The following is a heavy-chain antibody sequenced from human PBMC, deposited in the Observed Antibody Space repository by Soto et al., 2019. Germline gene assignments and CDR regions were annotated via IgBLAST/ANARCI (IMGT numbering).Heavy chain of an antibody. CDR3: ARIQPYNYLDY. J-gene: IGHJ4*02. V-gene: IGHV1-69*02. CDR1: GGTFSSYT. CDR2: IIPILGIA. Sequence: QVQLVQSGAEVKKPGSSVKVSCKASGGTFSSYTISWVRQAPGQGLEWMGRIIPILGIANYAQKFQGRVTITADKTTCTAYMGLSSLRSEDTAVYYCARIQPYNYLDYGGQGTRVTVSS. D-gene: IGHD3-16*01.